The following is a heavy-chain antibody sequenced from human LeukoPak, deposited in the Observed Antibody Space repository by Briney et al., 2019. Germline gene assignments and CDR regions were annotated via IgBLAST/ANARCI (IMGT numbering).Heavy chain of an antibody. CDR3: AKKLPDASSYFDF. Sequence: PGGSLRLSCVASGLTLSNYDTTWVRQAPGKGLEYVSSIGSGGYRFYGGSVKGRFSISRDNSQNTVYLQMNSLRGEDTAICFCAKKLPDASSYFDFWGQGILVTVSS. D-gene: IGHD6-6*01. CDR1: GLTLSNYD. CDR2: IGSGGYR. V-gene: IGHV3-23*01. J-gene: IGHJ4*02.